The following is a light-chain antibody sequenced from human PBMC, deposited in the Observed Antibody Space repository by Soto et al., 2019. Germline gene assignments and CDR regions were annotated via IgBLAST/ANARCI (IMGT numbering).Light chain of an antibody. CDR1: QTIDKY. J-gene: IGKJ4*01. Sequence: DIQMTHSPSSLSASVGDRVTITCRASQTIDKYLNWYQEKPGKAPQPLIYTTFTLQSEVPSGFSGSGSERDVTLTISSLQTEDFATCYCQQSYSTPLNFGGGTKVEI. V-gene: IGKV1-39*01. CDR3: QQSYSTPLN. CDR2: TTF.